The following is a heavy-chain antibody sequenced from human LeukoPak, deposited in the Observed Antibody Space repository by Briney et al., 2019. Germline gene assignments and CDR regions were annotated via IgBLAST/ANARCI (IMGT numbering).Heavy chain of an antibody. CDR3: ARHNRDVVPAATFDY. D-gene: IGHD2-2*01. V-gene: IGHV4-39*01. Sequence: SETLSHTCTVSGGSISSSSYYWGWIRQPPGKGLEWIGSFYYSGSTYYNPSLKSRVTISVDTSKNQFSLKLSSVTAADTAVYYCARHNRDVVPAATFDYWGQGTLVTVSS. CDR2: FYYSGST. CDR1: GGSISSSSYY. J-gene: IGHJ4*02.